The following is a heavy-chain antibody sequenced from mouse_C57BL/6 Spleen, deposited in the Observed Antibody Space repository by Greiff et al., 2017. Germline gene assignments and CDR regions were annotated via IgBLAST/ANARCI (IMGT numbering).Heavy chain of an antibody. Sequence: VQLQQPGAELVRPGSSVKLSCKASGYTFTRYWMHWVKQRPIQGLEWIGNIEPSDSETPYNQKFKDKATLTVDKASSTAYMQLSSLPSKSSAVYYCARDYDGSSYEGDFDYWGQGTTRTGAS. V-gene: IGHV1-52*01. CDR2: IEPSDSET. CDR1: GYTFTRYW. CDR3: ARDYDGSSYEGDFDY. D-gene: IGHD1-1*01. J-gene: IGHJ2*01.